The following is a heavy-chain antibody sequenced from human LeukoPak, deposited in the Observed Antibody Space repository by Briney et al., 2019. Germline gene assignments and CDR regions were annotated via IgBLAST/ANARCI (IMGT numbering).Heavy chain of an antibody. J-gene: IGHJ4*02. V-gene: IGHV3-23*01. CDR2: IGGRDGST. CDR3: ARGLFRDSGSYTFDY. Sequence: PGGSLRLSCAASGFTFSSFAMSWVRQAPGKGLEWVSAIGGRDGSTYYADSVKGRFTISRDNSKNALYLQMNSLRAEDTALYYCARGLFRDSGSYTFDYWGQGALVTVSS. D-gene: IGHD1-26*01. CDR1: GFTFSSFA.